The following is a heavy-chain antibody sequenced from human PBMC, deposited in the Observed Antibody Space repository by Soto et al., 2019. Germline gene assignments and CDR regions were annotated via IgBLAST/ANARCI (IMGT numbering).Heavy chain of an antibody. V-gene: IGHV1-3*01. J-gene: IGHJ1*01. Sequence: QVQLVQSGAEVKKPGASVKVSCKASGYTFTSYAMHWVRQAPGQRLEWMGWINAGNGNTKYSQKFQGRVTITRDTSASTAYMELSSLRSEDTAVYYCARDHSSGNTRAEYFQHWGQGTLVTVSS. CDR1: GYTFTSYA. CDR2: INAGNGNT. D-gene: IGHD6-19*01. CDR3: ARDHSSGNTRAEYFQH.